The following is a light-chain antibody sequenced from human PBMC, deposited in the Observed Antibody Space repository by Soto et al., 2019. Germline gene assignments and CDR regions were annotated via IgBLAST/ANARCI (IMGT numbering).Light chain of an antibody. CDR2: DVS. Sequence: QSALTQPASVSGSPGQSITISCTGTSSDVGGYKYVSWYQQHSGKAPKLIIYDVSSRPSGVSHRFSGSKSGDTASLTISGLQAEDEADYYCSSPTSSTTRLFGTGTKVTVL. J-gene: IGLJ1*01. V-gene: IGLV2-14*01. CDR1: SSDVGGYKY. CDR3: SSPTSSTTRL.